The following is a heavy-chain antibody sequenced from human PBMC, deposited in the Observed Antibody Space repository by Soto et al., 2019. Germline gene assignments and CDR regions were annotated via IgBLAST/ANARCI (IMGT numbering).Heavy chain of an antibody. CDR2: IYTSGST. CDR1: GGSISRYY. J-gene: IGHJ6*02. V-gene: IGHV4-4*07. D-gene: IGHD3-3*01. CDR3: AGGGDFWSGPSYYFGMEV. Sequence: PETLRVTYTVSGGSISRYYWSWSRQPAGKGLEWIGRIYTSGSTNYNPSLKSRVTMSVDTSKNQFSLKLSSVTAADTAVYYCAGGGDFWSGPSYYFGMEVLCQWTTVT.